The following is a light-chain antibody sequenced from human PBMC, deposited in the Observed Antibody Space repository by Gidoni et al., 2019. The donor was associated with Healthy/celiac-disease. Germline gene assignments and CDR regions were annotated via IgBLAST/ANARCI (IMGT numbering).Light chain of an antibody. J-gene: IGKJ4*01. V-gene: IGKV3-20*01. CDR3: QQYGRSPGT. Sequence: EAVLTQSPGTLSLSPGERATLSCRASQSVSSNYLAWYQQKPGQAPRLLIYGASSRATGIPDRFSGSGSETDFTLTIARLEPEDFAVYYCQQYGRSPGTFGGGTKVEIK. CDR1: QSVSSNY. CDR2: GAS.